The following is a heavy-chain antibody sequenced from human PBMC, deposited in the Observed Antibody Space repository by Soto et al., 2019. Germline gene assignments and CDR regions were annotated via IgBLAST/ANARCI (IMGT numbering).Heavy chain of an antibody. J-gene: IGHJ6*02. D-gene: IGHD2-2*03. CDR1: GGSISSSNW. Sequence: QVQLQESGPGLVKPSGTLSLTCAVSGGSISSSNWWSWVRQPPGKGLEWIGEIYHSGSTNYNPSLKSRVTVSVQKSMNKVSLKLSSVTAADTAVDYCATDGYGAMTTHYYYNGMAVWGQGTTVTVSS. CDR3: ATDGYGAMTTHYYYNGMAV. V-gene: IGHV4-4*02. CDR2: IYHSGST.